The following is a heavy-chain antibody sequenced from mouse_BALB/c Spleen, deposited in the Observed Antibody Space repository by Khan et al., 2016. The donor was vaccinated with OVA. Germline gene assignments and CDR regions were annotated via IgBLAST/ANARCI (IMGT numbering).Heavy chain of an antibody. CDR3: ERRGRRWDFDY. CDR2: INPSTGYT. Sequence: QVQLQQSGAELAKPGASVKMSCKASGYTFINYWILWVKQRPGQGLEWIGYINPSTGYTEYNQNFKDKATLTADTSSSTAYMQLSSLTSEASAVNYCERRGRRWDFDYWGQGTTLTVSS. CDR1: GYTFINYW. V-gene: IGHV1-7*01. D-gene: IGHD1-1*01. J-gene: IGHJ2*01.